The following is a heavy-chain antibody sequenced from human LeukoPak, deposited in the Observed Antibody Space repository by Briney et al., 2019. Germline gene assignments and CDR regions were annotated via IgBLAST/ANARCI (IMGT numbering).Heavy chain of an antibody. J-gene: IGHJ4*02. CDR2: IRYDGSNK. Sequence: GGSLRLSCAASGFTFDDYTMHWVRQAPGKGLEWVAFIRYDGSNKYYADSVKGRFTISRDNSKNTLYLQMNSLRAEDTAVYYCASDANYDFWSGYYALDYWGQGTLVTVSS. CDR1: GFTFDDYT. V-gene: IGHV3-30*02. D-gene: IGHD3-3*01. CDR3: ASDANYDFWSGYYALDY.